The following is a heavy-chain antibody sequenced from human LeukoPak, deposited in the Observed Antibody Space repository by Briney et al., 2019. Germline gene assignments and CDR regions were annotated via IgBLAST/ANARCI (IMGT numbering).Heavy chain of an antibody. D-gene: IGHD3-3*01. Sequence: PGGSLKLSCAASGFTFSGSAMHWVRQASGKGLEWVGRIRSKANSYATAYAASVKGRFTISRDDSKNTAYLQMNSLRAEDTAVYYCATDPYDFWSGYYFEQDDYWGQGTLVTVSS. J-gene: IGHJ4*02. CDR3: ATDPYDFWSGYYFEQDDY. CDR1: GFTFSGSA. CDR2: IRSKANSYAT. V-gene: IGHV3-73*01.